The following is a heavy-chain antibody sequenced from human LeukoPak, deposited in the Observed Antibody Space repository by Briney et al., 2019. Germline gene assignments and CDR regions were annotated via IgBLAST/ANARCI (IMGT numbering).Heavy chain of an antibody. CDR1: GYTFTSYG. D-gene: IGHD4-17*01. CDR2: ISPYNGNT. CDR3: ARTPRCLPSFNWFDR. J-gene: IGHJ5*02. Sequence: ASVKVSCKASGYTFTSYGINWVRQAPGQGLEWMGWISPYNGNTNSAQKLQGRVTMTTDTSTTTAYMELRSLRSDDTAVYYCARTPRCLPSFNWFDRWGQGSLVSVCS. V-gene: IGHV1-18*01.